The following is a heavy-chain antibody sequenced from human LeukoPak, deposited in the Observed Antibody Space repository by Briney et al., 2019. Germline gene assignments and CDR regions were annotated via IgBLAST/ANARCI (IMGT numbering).Heavy chain of an antibody. CDR2: IYYSGST. CDR3: ARRVRSYGTNWLDP. Sequence: PSETLSLTCTVSGGSISSSSYYWGWLRQPPGKGLEWIGSIYYSGSTYYNPSLKSRVTISVDTSKNQFSLKLSSVTAADTAVYYCARRVRSYGTNWLDPWGQGTLVTVSS. V-gene: IGHV4-39*01. J-gene: IGHJ5*02. CDR1: GGSISSSSYY. D-gene: IGHD5-18*01.